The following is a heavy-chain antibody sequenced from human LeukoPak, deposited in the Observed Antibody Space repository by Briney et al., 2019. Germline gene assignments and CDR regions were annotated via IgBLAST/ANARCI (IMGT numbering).Heavy chain of an antibody. CDR2: IDWDDDK. Sequence: ESGPTLVNPTQTLTLTCTFSGFSLSTSGMCVSWIRQPPGKALEWLARIDWDDDKYYSTSLRTRPTLSNDTSKNQVVLTMTNMDPVDTATYYCARSVNGRYRRPYAFGIWGQGTMVTVSS. J-gene: IGHJ3*02. CDR1: GFSLSTSGMC. D-gene: IGHD1-26*01. V-gene: IGHV2-70*11. CDR3: ARSVNGRYRRPYAFGI.